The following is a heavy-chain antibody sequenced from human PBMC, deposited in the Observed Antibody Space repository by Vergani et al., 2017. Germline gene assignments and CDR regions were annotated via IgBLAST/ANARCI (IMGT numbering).Heavy chain of an antibody. J-gene: IGHJ5*02. D-gene: IGHD3-16*01. Sequence: QVQLVESGGGLVTPGGSLRLSCAASGFTFSVHDMSWIRQAPGKGLEWVASISGSGSTIYYGDSVKGRFTVSRDSAKNSLYLQMNNLRVEDTAVYYCARENKGSWGRHWFDPWGPGTLVTVFS. CDR3: ARENKGSWGRHWFDP. CDR2: ISGSGSTI. CDR1: GFTFSVHD. V-gene: IGHV3-11*04.